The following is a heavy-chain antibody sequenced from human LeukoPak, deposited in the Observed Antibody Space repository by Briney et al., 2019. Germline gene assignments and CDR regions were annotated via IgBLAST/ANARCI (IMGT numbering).Heavy chain of an antibody. CDR3: ARTPVTNGNWFDP. Sequence: GESLKISCKGSGYSFTSYWIGWVRQMPGKGLEWMGIIYPGDSDTRYSPSFQGQVTISADKSISIAYLQWSSLKASDTAMYYCARTPVTNGNWFDPWGQGTLVTVSS. CDR2: IYPGDSDT. J-gene: IGHJ5*02. CDR1: GYSFTSYW. D-gene: IGHD1-1*01. V-gene: IGHV5-51*01.